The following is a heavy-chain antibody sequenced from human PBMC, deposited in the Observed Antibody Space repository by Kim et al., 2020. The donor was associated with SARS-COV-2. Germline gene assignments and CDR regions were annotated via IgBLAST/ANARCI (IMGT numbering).Heavy chain of an antibody. V-gene: IGHV4-31*03. J-gene: IGHJ3*02. CDR1: GGSISSGGYF. CDR2: IYYSGST. CDR3: ARDQYTGYVNDAFDI. D-gene: IGHD5-12*01. Sequence: SETLSLTCTVSGGSISSGGYFWSWIRQHPGKGLEWIGYIYYSGSTYYNPSLKSRVTISVDTSKNQFSLKLSSVTAADMAVYYCARDQYTGYVNDAFDIWGQGTMVTVSS.